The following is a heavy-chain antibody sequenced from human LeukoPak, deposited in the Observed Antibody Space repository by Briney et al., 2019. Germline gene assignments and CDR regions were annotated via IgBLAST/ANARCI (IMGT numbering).Heavy chain of an antibody. CDR3: ARVLGSNPFDY. Sequence: SETLSLTCTVSGGSISSGSYYWSWIRQPAGKGLEWIGRIYTSGSTNCNPSLKSRVTISVDTSKNQFSLKLSSVTAADTAVYYCARVLGSNPFDYWGQGTLVTVSS. CDR1: GGSISSGSYY. D-gene: IGHD4-11*01. J-gene: IGHJ4*02. V-gene: IGHV4-61*02. CDR2: IYTSGST.